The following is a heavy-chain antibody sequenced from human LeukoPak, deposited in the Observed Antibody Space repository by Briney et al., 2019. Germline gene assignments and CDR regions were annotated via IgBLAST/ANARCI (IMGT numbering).Heavy chain of an antibody. CDR1: GGSISSSSYY. J-gene: IGHJ5*02. V-gene: IGHV4-39*01. Sequence: PSETLSLTCTVSGGSISSSSYYWGWIRQPPGKGLEWIGSIYYSGSTYYNPSLKSRVTISVDTSKNQFSLKLSSVTTADTAVYYCARQDLKFTIFGVVIPGWFDPWGQGTLVTVSS. D-gene: IGHD3-3*01. CDR2: IYYSGST. CDR3: ARQDLKFTIFGVVIPGWFDP.